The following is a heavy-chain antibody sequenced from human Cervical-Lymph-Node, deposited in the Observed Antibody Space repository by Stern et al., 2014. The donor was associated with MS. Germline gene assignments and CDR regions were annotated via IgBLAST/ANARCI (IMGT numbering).Heavy chain of an antibody. CDR2: ISNDGTTT. J-gene: IGHJ4*02. CDR3: VRVSDY. CDR1: GFTFSSYW. V-gene: IGHV3-74*02. Sequence: EVQLVESGGGLVQPGGSLRLSCVASGFTFSSYWMYWVRQVPGKGLVWVSRISNDGTTTNYAGSVKGRFTISRDNAKNTLYLQMNSLKAEDTAVYFCVRVSDYWGQGTLVTVSS.